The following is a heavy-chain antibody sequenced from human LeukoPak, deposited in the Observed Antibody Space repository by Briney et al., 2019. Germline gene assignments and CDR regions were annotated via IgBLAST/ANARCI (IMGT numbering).Heavy chain of an antibody. CDR3: ARLNTYYDTLTSYSRTYYFDS. Sequence: GGSLRLSCAASGVTVSTDYMTWVRQAPGKGLEWVSVIYSGGSTNYSDSVKGRFTISRDNSKNTLYLQMTSLRAEDTAVYYCARLNTYYDTLTSYSRTYYFDSWGQGTLVTVSS. J-gene: IGHJ4*02. D-gene: IGHD3-9*01. CDR2: IYSGGST. V-gene: IGHV3-53*01. CDR1: GVTVSTDY.